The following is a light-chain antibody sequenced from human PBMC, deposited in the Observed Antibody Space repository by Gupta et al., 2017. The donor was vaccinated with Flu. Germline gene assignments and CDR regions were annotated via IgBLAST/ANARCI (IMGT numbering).Light chain of an antibody. V-gene: IGLV2-14*01. J-gene: IGLJ1*01. Sequence: QSALTQPASVSGSPGQSIAISCTGPTSDVGANNYVSWYQQHPGKAPKVMIYGVNNRPSGVSDRFSGSKSGNTASLTISGLQAEDEAEYYCSSYRSSSTSFFFGTGTKVTVI. CDR1: TSDVGANNY. CDR2: GVN. CDR3: SSYRSSSTSFF.